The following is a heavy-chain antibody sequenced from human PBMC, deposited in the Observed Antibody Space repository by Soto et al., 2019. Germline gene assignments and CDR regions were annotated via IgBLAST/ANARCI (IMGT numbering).Heavy chain of an antibody. Sequence: SVKVSCKASGGTFSGYTISWVRQAPGQGLEWMGRIIPILGIANYAQKFQGRVTITADKSTSTAYMELSSLRSEDTAVYYCARSGSYGGWFDPWGQGTLVTVSS. CDR2: IIPILGIA. D-gene: IGHD1-26*01. CDR1: GGTFSGYT. CDR3: ARSGSYGGWFDP. J-gene: IGHJ5*02. V-gene: IGHV1-69*02.